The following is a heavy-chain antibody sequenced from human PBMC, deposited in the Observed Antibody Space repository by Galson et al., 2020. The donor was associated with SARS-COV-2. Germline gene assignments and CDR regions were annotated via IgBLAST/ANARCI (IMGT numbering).Heavy chain of an antibody. D-gene: IGHD5-18*01. V-gene: IGHV4-34*01. CDR1: GGSFSGYY. Sequence: SETLSLTCAVYGGSFSGYYWSWIRQPPGKGLEWIGEINHSGSTNYNPSLKSRVTISVDTSKNQFSLKLSSVTAADTAVYYCARIQLWLNYYYYYDIDVWGQGTTVTVSS. CDR2: INHSGST. J-gene: IGHJ6*02. CDR3: ARIQLWLNYYYYYDIDV.